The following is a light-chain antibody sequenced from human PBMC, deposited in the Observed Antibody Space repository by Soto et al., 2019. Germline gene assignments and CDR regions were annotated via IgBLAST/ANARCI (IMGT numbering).Light chain of an antibody. CDR2: IAS. CDR1: QCISSH. V-gene: IGKV1-8*01. Sequence: AIRMTQSPSSFSASTGDRVTITCRASQCISSHLAWYQVKPGKAPRLLSYIASYLEIGVPSRFSGRGSGTGFTHTLIPLQCEDFAVYYCHQYFSSPLTFGGGTKVEIK. J-gene: IGKJ4*01. CDR3: HQYFSSPLT.